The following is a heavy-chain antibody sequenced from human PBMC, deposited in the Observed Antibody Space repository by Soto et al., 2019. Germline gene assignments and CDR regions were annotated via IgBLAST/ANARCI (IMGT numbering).Heavy chain of an antibody. J-gene: IGHJ4*02. CDR3: ARERSGYFDC. Sequence: QVQLVQSGAEVKKPGASVKVSCKASGYTFTSYDINWVRQATGQGLEWMGWMNPNSGNTGYAQKFQGRVTMTRNTSISTAYMGMSSVRSGDTAVNYCARERSGYFDCWGQGTLVTVSS. D-gene: IGHD2-15*01. CDR2: MNPNSGNT. V-gene: IGHV1-8*01. CDR1: GYTFTSYD.